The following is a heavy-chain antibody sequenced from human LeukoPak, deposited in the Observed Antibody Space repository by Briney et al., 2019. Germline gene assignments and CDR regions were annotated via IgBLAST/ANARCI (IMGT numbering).Heavy chain of an antibody. CDR3: ARGIGRSDY. V-gene: IGHV3-20*04. Sequence: GGSLRLSCAASGFTFSSYAMNWVRQAPGKGLEWVSGINWNGGSTGYADSVKGRFTISRDNAKNSLYLQMNSLRAEDTALYYCARGIGRSDYWGQGILVTVSS. CDR1: GFTFSSYA. CDR2: INWNGGST. J-gene: IGHJ4*02. D-gene: IGHD2-15*01.